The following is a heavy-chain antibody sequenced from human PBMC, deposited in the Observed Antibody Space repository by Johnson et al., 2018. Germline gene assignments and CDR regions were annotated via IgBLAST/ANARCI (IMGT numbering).Heavy chain of an antibody. CDR1: GFTFSSYG. J-gene: IGHJ6*02. CDR3: AMDIGYCSGGSCQIYGMDV. V-gene: IGHV3-33*01. CDR2: LWYDGRNK. D-gene: IGHD2-15*01. Sequence: QVQLVQSGGGVVQPGRSLRLSCAASGFTFSSYGMHWVRQAPGKGLEWVAVLWYDGRNKYYADSVKGGFTISRDNSKNTLYLQMNSLRAEDTAVYACAMDIGYCSGGSCQIYGMDVWGQGTTVTVSS.